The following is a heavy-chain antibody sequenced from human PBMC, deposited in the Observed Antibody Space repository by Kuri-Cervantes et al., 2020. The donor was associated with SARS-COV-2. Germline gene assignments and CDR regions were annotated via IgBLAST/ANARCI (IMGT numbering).Heavy chain of an antibody. V-gene: IGHV1-46*01. CDR2: INPSGGST. CDR3: ARGVQLWFQGNYYHEYMDV. D-gene: IGHD5-18*01. Sequence: ASVKVSCKASGYTFTSYYMHWVRQAPGQGLEWMGIINPSGGSTSYAQKFQGRVTMTRDTSTSTVYMELSSLRSEDTAVYYCARGVQLWFQGNYYHEYMDVWGKGTTVTVSS. CDR1: GYTFTSYY. J-gene: IGHJ6*03.